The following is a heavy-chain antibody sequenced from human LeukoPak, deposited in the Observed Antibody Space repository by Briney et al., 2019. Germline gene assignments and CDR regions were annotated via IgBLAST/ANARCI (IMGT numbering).Heavy chain of an antibody. CDR3: ASPTLYYDSSGYYSFPFDY. CDR2: INHSGST. D-gene: IGHD3-22*01. J-gene: IGHJ4*02. V-gene: IGHV4-34*01. Sequence: PSETLSLTCAVYGGSFSGYYWSWIRQPPGKGLEWIGEINHSGSTNYNPSLKSRVTISVDTSKNQFSLKLSSVTAADTAVYYCASPTLYYDSSGYYSFPFDYWGQGTLVTVSS. CDR1: GGSFSGYY.